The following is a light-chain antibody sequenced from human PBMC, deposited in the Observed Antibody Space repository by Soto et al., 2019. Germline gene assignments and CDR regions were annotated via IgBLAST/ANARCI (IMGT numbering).Light chain of an antibody. Sequence: QSVLTQPASVSGSPGQSITISCTGPRSDVGGSNSVSWYQQHPGKAPKLIIYEVSNRPSGVSNRFSGSKSGNTSSLTISGLQAEDETDYYCSAYTSNNTIVFGGGTKVTVL. J-gene: IGLJ2*01. CDR2: EVS. V-gene: IGLV2-14*01. CDR3: SAYTSNNTIV. CDR1: RSDVGGSNS.